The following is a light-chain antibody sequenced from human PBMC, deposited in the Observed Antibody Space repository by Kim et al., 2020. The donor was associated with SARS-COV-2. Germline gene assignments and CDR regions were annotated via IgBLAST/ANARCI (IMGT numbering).Light chain of an antibody. CDR2: DVS. Sequence: QSVLTQPASVSGSPGQWITISCTGTSSDVGGYNYVSWYQQHPGKAPKLMIYDVSKRPSGVSNRFSGSKSGNTASLTISGLQAEDEADYYCSSYTSSSTWVFGGGTQLTVL. V-gene: IGLV2-14*01. CDR3: SSYTSSSTWV. CDR1: SSDVGGYNY. J-gene: IGLJ3*02.